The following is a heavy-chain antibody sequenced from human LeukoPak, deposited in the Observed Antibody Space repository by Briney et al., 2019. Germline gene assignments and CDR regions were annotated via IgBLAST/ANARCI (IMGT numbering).Heavy chain of an antibody. J-gene: IGHJ4*02. CDR1: GFTFSNYD. CDR3: ARDGELPADY. Sequence: PGGSLRLSCAVSGFTFSNYDMHWVRQAPGKGLEWVAVIWYDGSNKYYADSVKGRFTISRDNSKNTLYLQMNSLRAEDTAVYYCARDGELPADYWGQGTLVTVSS. CDR2: IWYDGSNK. D-gene: IGHD1-26*01. V-gene: IGHV3-33*01.